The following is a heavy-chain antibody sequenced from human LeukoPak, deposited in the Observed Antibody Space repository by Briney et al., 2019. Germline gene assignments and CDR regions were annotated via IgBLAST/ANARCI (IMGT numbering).Heavy chain of an antibody. D-gene: IGHD6-13*01. CDR1: RYSFTSYW. CDR3: ARAQQLGFYYFDY. CDR2: IYPGDSDT. J-gene: IGHJ4*02. Sequence: GESLKISCKGSRYSFTSYWIGWVRQMPGKGLEWMGIIYPGDSDTRYSPSFQGQVTISADKSISTAYLQWSSLKASGTAMYYCARAQQLGFYYFDYWGQGTLVTVSS. V-gene: IGHV5-51*01.